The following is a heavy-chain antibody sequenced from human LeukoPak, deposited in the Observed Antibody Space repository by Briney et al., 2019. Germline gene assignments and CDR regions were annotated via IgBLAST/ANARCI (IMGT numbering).Heavy chain of an antibody. J-gene: IGHJ4*02. D-gene: IGHD7-27*01. Sequence: GGSLRLSCAASGFSFSSYSMNWVRQAPGRGLEWISYISSGSRTIFYADSVKGRFTILRDNAKNSLYLLMNSLRADDTAVYYCARESITGDRDFDYWGQGTLITVSS. CDR3: ARESITGDRDFDY. CDR2: ISSGSRTI. CDR1: GFSFSSYS. V-gene: IGHV3-48*01.